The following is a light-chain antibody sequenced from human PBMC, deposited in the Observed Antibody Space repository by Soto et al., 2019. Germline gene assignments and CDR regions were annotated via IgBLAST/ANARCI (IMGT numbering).Light chain of an antibody. V-gene: IGLV3-21*04. CDR2: YDS. CDR3: QVWDSSSDHVV. Sequence: SYELTQPPSVSVAPGKTARITCEGNNIGSKSVHWYQQKPGQAPVLVIYYDSDRPSGIPERFSGSNSGNTATLTISRVEAGDDADYYCQVWDSSSDHVVFGGGTKLTVL. J-gene: IGLJ2*01. CDR1: NIGSKS.